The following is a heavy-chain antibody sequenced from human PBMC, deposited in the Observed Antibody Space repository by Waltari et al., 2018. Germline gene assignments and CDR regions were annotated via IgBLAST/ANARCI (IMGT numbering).Heavy chain of an antibody. D-gene: IGHD3-22*01. J-gene: IGHJ4*02. CDR3: SRSSYYYDSSGYYSPVLDY. CDR1: GGTFSSYA. CDR2: IIPILGIA. V-gene: IGHV1-69*04. Sequence: QVQLVQSGAEVKKPGSSVKVSCKASGGTFSSYAISWVRQATGQGLEWMGGIIPILGIANYAQKFQGRVTITADESTSTAYMALSSLRSEDTAVYYCSRSSYYYDSSGYYSPVLDYWGQGTLVTVSS.